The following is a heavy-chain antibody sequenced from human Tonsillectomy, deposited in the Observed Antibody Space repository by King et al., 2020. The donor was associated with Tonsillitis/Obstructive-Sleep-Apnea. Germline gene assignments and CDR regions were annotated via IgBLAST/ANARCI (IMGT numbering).Heavy chain of an antibody. V-gene: IGHV1-46*01. CDR2: INPSGGST. CDR3: ARATVVPAAITYYYYYYMDV. J-gene: IGHJ6*03. CDR1: GYFFTSYY. Sequence: VQLVESGAEVKKPGASVKVSCKASGYFFTSYYIHWVRQAPGQGLEWMAMINPSGGSTSYAQSFQGRVTMTRDTTTSTVYMELSGLRSDDTAVYYCARATVVPAAITYYYYYYMDVWGTGTTVTVSS. D-gene: IGHD2-2*01.